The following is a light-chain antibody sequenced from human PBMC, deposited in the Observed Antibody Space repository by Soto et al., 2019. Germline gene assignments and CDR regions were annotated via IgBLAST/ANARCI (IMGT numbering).Light chain of an antibody. Sequence: DIQLTQSPSSLSASVGDRVTITCRASQSISTYLDWYQQKPGKAPKLLIYAASTFQSGVPSRFSGSGSGTHFTLTISSRQPEDFATYYCQQSFSSPPAFGGGTKVEIK. V-gene: IGKV1-39*01. CDR3: QQSFSSPPA. CDR1: QSISTY. J-gene: IGKJ4*01. CDR2: AAS.